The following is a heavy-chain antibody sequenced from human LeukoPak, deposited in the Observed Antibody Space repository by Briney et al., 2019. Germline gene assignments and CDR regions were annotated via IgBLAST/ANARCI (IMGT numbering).Heavy chain of an antibody. J-gene: IGHJ4*02. CDR3: STGYTYDRFDY. CDR2: FDPEDAET. Sequence: ASVKVSCKVSGYTLTKLSMHWVRQAPGKGLEWMGGFDPEDAETIYAQKFQGRVTMTEDTSIDTAYMELSSLRSDDAAVYYCSTGYTYDRFDYWGQGTLVTVSS. D-gene: IGHD5-18*01. CDR1: GYTLTKLS. V-gene: IGHV1-24*01.